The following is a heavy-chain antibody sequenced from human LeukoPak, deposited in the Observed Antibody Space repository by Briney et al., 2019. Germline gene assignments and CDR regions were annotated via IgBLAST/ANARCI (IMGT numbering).Heavy chain of an antibody. D-gene: IGHD1-1*01. V-gene: IGHV3-23*01. J-gene: IGHJ4*02. CDR1: GFTFSTYV. CDR3: AKGNWRYFDY. Sequence: GGSLRLSCAASGFTFSTYVMSWVRQAPGKGLEWASAISGSGGSTYYADSVKGRFTISRDNSKSTLYLQMNSLGADDTAVYYCAKGNWRYFDYWGQGTLVTVSS. CDR2: ISGSGGST.